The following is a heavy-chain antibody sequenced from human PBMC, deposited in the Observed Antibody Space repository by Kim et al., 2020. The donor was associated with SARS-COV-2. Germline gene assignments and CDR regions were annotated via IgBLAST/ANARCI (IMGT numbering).Heavy chain of an antibody. V-gene: IGHV1-69*08. Sequence: SVKVSCKASGDTFSRHSITWVRQAPGQGLEWMGRIIPILGAVTAAQKFQGRVTITADKSTNTAYXELTSLRSEDTAVYYCARGVSHYXLWTGPNFKDXMDVWXXGTTVXVS. CDR2: IIPILGAV. J-gene: IGHJ6*03. CDR1: GDTFSRHS. CDR3: ARGVSHYXLWTGPNFKDXMDV. D-gene: IGHD3-16*01.